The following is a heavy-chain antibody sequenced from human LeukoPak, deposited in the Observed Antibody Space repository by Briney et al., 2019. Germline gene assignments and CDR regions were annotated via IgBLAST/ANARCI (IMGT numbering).Heavy chain of an antibody. J-gene: IGHJ6*02. V-gene: IGHV3-9*01. Sequence: GGSLRLSCAVSGFSLDGHAMHWVRQAPGKGLEWVSGISWNGGSLDYADSVKGRFIISRDNAKKSLYLQMNSLRPEDTAAYYCAKDTEFGEPYHGMDVWGQGTTVTVSS. CDR1: GFSLDGHA. CDR2: ISWNGGSL. D-gene: IGHD3-10*01. CDR3: AKDTEFGEPYHGMDV.